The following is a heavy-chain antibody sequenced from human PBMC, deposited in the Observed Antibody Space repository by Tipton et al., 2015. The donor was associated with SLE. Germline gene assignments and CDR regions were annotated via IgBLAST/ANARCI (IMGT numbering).Heavy chain of an antibody. Sequence: GLVKPSETLSLTCSVSGGPISSYYWGWIRQPPGKGLEWIGYIHYIGSTNYNPSLKSRVTISVDTSKNQFSLRLSSVTAADTAVYYCARGRLFASGWPWDWFDPWGQGTLVTVSS. D-gene: IGHD6-19*01. J-gene: IGHJ5*02. CDR3: ARGRLFASGWPWDWFDP. CDR1: GGPISSYY. V-gene: IGHV4-59*12. CDR2: IHYIGST.